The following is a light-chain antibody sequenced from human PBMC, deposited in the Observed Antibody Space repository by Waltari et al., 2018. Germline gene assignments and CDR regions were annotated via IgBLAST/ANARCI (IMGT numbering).Light chain of an antibody. CDR1: KSVLHSSNKKNY. Sequence: DIVMTQSPDSLAVYRGERATINGRTSKSVLHSSNKKNYLVWYQQKVGQPPKVLIYWASTRESGVPDRFSGSGSGTDFTLTISSLQAEDVALYYCQQYFNTPFTFGQGTRLEIK. V-gene: IGKV4-1*01. CDR3: QQYFNTPFT. J-gene: IGKJ5*01. CDR2: WAS.